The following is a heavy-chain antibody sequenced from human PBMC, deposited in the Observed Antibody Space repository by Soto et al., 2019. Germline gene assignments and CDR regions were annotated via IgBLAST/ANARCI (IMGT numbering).Heavy chain of an antibody. CDR2: INPKSGGT. CDR1: GYSFTDYH. Sequence: ASVKVSCKASGYSFTDYHIHRVRQAPGQGLEWLGRINPKSGGTSTAQKFQGWVTMTTYTSMSTASMELTRLTSDDTAIYSCARVAATLTTVWMDAWGQGTTVTVSS. D-gene: IGHD4-4*01. V-gene: IGHV1-2*04. CDR3: ARVAATLTTVWMDA. J-gene: IGHJ6*02.